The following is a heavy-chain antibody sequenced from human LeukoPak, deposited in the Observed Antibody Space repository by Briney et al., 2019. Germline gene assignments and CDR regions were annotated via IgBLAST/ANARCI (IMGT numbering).Heavy chain of an antibody. CDR2: ISGSGGSA. D-gene: IGHD3-22*01. J-gene: IGHJ4*02. CDR3: AKDHLEAPPKITMIVVVIQYFDN. Sequence: GGSLRLSCAASGFTFSSYAMSWVRQALGKGLEWVSAISGSGGSAYYADSVKGRFTISRDNSKNTLYLQTNSLRAEDTAVYYCAKDHLEAPPKITMIVVVIQYFDNWGKGTLVTVSS. CDR1: GFTFSSYA. V-gene: IGHV3-23*01.